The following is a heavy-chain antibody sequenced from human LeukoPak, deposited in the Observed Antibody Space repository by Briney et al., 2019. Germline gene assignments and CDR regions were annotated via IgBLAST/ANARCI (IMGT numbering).Heavy chain of an antibody. V-gene: IGHV4-34*03. CDR3: SRNYDSSGYYYSGDAAFDI. J-gene: IGHJ3*02. CDR2: INHSGST. Sequence: PSETLSLTCAVYGGSFSGYYWSWIRQPPGKGLEWIGEINHSGSTNYNPSLKSRVTISVDTSKNQFSLKLSSVTAADTAVYYCSRNYDSSGYYYSGDAAFDIWGQGTMVTVSS. CDR1: GGSFSGYY. D-gene: IGHD3-22*01.